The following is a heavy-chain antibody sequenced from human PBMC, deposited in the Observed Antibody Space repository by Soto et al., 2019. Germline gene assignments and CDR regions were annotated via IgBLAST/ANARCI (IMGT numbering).Heavy chain of an antibody. D-gene: IGHD3-3*01. V-gene: IGHV4-59*08. CDR2: IYYSGST. CDR3: MGMGTERKRAKDADYDFWSGYQAPFDY. Sequence: QVQLQESGPGLVKPSETLSLTCTVSGGSISSYYWSWIRQPPGKGLEWIGYIYYSGSTNYNPSLKSRVTISVDPSKNQFSLKLSSVTAADTAVYYCMGMGTERKRAKDADYDFWSGYQAPFDYWGQGTLVTVSS. J-gene: IGHJ4*02. CDR1: GGSISSYY.